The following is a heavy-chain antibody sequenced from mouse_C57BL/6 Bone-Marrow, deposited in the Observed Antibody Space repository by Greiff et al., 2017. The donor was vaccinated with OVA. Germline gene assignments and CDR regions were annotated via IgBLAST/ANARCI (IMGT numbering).Heavy chain of an antibody. CDR3: ARTYSIDSSNQYYAMDY. Sequence: QVQLQQSGAELVRPGTSVKVSCKASGYAFTNYLIEWVKQRPGQGLEWIGVINPGVGGTNYNEKFKGKATLTADKYSSTAYMQLSSLTSEDSAVYFSARTYSIDSSNQYYAMDYWGQGTTVTVAS. V-gene: IGHV1-54*01. CDR1: GYAFTNYL. CDR2: INPGVGGT. J-gene: IGHJ4*01. D-gene: IGHD2-5*01.